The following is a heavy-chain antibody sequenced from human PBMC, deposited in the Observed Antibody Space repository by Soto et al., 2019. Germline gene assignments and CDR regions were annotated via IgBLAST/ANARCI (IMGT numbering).Heavy chain of an antibody. D-gene: IGHD6-19*01. CDR3: ARFSGSYYYAMDV. CDR1: GGSFSGYY. V-gene: IGHV4-34*01. CDR2: INHSGVT. Sequence: SETLSLTCAVYGGSFSGYYWSRILQPPGKGLEWIGEINHSGVTNYKPSLKRRVTISVDTSKNQFSLQLKSVTAADTALYYCARFSGSYYYAMDVWGQGSTVTVSS. J-gene: IGHJ6*02.